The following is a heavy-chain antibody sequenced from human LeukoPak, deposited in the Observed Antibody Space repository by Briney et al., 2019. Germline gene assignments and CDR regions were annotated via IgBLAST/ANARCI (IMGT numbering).Heavy chain of an antibody. J-gene: IGHJ4*02. CDR2: ICRRVDYT. CDR1: GFAFSSSA. Sequence: PGGSLRLSCAASGFAFSSSAMSWVRQPPGKGLEWVSVICRRVDYTYYADSVKGRFTISRDNSKNTLYLQMNTLRAEDTAVYYCARGKGYYDSSGYYHPYFDYWGQGTLVTVSS. CDR3: ARGKGYYDSSGYYHPYFDY. V-gene: IGHV3-23*01. D-gene: IGHD3-22*01.